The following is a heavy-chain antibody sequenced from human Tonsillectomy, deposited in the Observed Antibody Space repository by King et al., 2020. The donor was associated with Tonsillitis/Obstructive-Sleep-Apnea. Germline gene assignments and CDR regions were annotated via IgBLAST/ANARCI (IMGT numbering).Heavy chain of an antibody. J-gene: IGHJ6*03. CDR2: IYYSGST. V-gene: IGHV4-61*01. Sequence: VPLQESGPGLVKPSETLSLTCTVSGGSVSSGSYYWSWIRQPPGKGLEWIGYIYYSGSTNYNPSLKSRVTISVDTSKNQFSLKLSSVTAADTAVYYCARDGEYSGYDDTRGDYYYYYMDVWGKGTTVTVSS. CDR1: GGSVSSGSYY. D-gene: IGHD5-12*01. CDR3: ARDGEYSGYDDTRGDYYYYYMDV.